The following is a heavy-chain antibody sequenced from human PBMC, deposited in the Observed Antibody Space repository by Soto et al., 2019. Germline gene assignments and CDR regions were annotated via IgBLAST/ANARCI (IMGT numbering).Heavy chain of an antibody. Sequence: PGESLKISCKGSGYRFNTYWIGWVRQMPGKGLEWMGIIYPSDSKTIYSLSFQGQVTISADKDISTAYLQWSSLKASDTAMYYCARLAYSYYYYSSGYLNFFEYWGQGSLVTVSS. J-gene: IGHJ4*02. V-gene: IGHV5-51*01. CDR2: IYPSDSKT. D-gene: IGHD3-22*01. CDR1: GYRFNTYW. CDR3: ARLAYSYYYYSSGYLNFFEY.